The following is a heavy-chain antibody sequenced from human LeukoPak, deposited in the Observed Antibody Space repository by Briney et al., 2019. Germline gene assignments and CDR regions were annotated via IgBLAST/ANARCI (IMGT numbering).Heavy chain of an antibody. Sequence: SGGSLRLSCAASGFTFSSYSMNWVRQAPGKGLEWVSSISSSSSYIYYADSVKGRFTISRDNAKNSLYLQMNSLRAEDTAVYYRARDRPSPAIAAASYYGMDVWGQGTTVTVSS. CDR3: ARDRPSPAIAAASYYGMDV. D-gene: IGHD6-13*01. CDR1: GFTFSSYS. J-gene: IGHJ6*02. V-gene: IGHV3-21*01. CDR2: ISSSSSYI.